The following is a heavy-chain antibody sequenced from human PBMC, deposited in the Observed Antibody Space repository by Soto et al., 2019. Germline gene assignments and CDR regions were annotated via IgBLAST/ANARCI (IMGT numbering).Heavy chain of an antibody. CDR3: AKDFWSGSVLFYYYYGMDV. V-gene: IGHV3-23*01. Sequence: GGSLRLSCAASGFTFSSYAMSWVRQAPGKGLEWVSAISGSGGSTYYADSVKGRFTISRDNSKNTLYLQMNSLRAEDTAVYYCAKDFWSGSVLFYYYYGMDVWGQGTTVTVSS. J-gene: IGHJ6*02. CDR1: GFTFSSYA. D-gene: IGHD3-3*01. CDR2: ISGSGGST.